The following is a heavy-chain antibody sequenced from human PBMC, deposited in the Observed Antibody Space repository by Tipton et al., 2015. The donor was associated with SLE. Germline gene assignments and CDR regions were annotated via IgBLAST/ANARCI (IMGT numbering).Heavy chain of an antibody. CDR3: ASQMTIRDAFDI. Sequence: SLRLSCAASGFIFSSYAMHWVRQAPGKGPEWVAVISYDGSNKHYADSVKGRFTISRDNSKNTLYLQMNSLRPEDTAVYYCASQMTIRDAFDIWGQGTMVTVSS. D-gene: IGHD5-24*01. CDR2: ISYDGSNK. CDR1: GFIFSSYA. V-gene: IGHV3-30*04. J-gene: IGHJ3*02.